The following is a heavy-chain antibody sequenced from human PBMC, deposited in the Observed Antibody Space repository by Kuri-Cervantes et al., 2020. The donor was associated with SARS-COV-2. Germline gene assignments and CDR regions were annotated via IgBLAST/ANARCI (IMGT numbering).Heavy chain of an antibody. Sequence: GGSLRLSCAASGLTFSSYAMHWVRQVPGKGLEWVSLISYDGSNKYYADSVKGRFTISRDNSKNTLYLQMNSLRAEDTAVYYCAKDQHGIVVVVAAVDYWGQGTLVTVSS. CDR1: GLTFSSYA. V-gene: IGHV3-30-3*01. D-gene: IGHD2-15*01. CDR3: AKDQHGIVVVVAAVDY. CDR2: ISYDGSNK. J-gene: IGHJ4*02.